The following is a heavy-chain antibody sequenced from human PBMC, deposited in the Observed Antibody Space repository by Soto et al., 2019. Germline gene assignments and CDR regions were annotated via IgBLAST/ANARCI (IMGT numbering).Heavy chain of an antibody. CDR2: IIPIFGTA. CDR1: GGTFSSYA. J-gene: IGHJ1*01. CDR3: ARAHGYYYDSSGSNAFQH. V-gene: IGHV1-69*13. D-gene: IGHD3-22*01. Sequence: GASVKVSCKASGGTFSSYAITWVRQAPGQGLEWMGGIIPIFGTANYAQKFQGRVTITADESTSTAYMELSSLRSEDTAVYYCARAHGYYYDSSGSNAFQHWGQGTLVTVS.